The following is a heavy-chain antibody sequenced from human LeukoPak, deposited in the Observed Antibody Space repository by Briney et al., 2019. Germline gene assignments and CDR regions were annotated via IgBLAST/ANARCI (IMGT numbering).Heavy chain of an antibody. V-gene: IGHV3-74*01. Sequence: GGSLRLSCVASGFTFSNYWMRWVRQAPGKGLVWVSRIKTDGSTPGYADSVKGRFTISRDNAKNTLYLQMDSLRAEDTAVYYCGRESEYTSLVDWGQGTLVTVSS. CDR3: GRESEYTSLVD. D-gene: IGHD5-12*01. J-gene: IGHJ4*02. CDR2: IKTDGSTP. CDR1: GFTFSNYW.